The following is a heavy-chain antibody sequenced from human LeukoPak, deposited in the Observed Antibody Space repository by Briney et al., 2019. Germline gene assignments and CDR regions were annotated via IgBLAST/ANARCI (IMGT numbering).Heavy chain of an antibody. V-gene: IGHV1-2*02. D-gene: IGHD6-6*01. CDR2: INPNSGGT. CDR3: ARKSTSSPIDFDY. Sequence: GASVKVSCKASGYTFTGYYIHWVRQAPGQGLEWMGWINPNSGGTNYAQKFQGRVTMTRDTSISTAYMELSSLRSDDTAVCYCARKSTSSPIDFDYWGQGTLVTVSS. J-gene: IGHJ4*02. CDR1: GYTFTGYY.